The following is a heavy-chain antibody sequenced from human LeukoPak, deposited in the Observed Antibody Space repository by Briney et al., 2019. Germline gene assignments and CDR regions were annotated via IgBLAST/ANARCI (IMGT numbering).Heavy chain of an antibody. D-gene: IGHD6-6*01. CDR2: INHSGST. CDR1: GGSFSGYY. V-gene: IGHV4-34*01. J-gene: IGHJ4*02. CDR3: ARMYSSSSVIDY. Sequence: PSETLSLTCAVYGGSFSGYYWSWIRLPPGKGLEWIGEINHSGSTNYNPSLKSRVTISVDTSKNQFSLKLSSVTAADTAVYYCARMYSSSSVIDYWGQGTLVTVSS.